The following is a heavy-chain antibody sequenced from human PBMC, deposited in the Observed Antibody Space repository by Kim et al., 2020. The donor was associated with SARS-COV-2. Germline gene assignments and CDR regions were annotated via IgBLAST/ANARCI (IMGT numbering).Heavy chain of an antibody. D-gene: IGHD3-3*01. V-gene: IGHV3-23*01. CDR3: AKDRVDDFWSGYYQDDAFDI. J-gene: IGHJ3*02. CDR2: ISGSGGST. Sequence: GGSLRLSCAASGFTFSSYAMSWVRQAPGKGLEWVSAISGSGGSTYYADSVKGRFTISRDNSKNTLYLQMNSLRAEDTAVYYCAKDRVDDFWSGYYQDDAFDIWGQGTMVTVSS. CDR1: GFTFSSYA.